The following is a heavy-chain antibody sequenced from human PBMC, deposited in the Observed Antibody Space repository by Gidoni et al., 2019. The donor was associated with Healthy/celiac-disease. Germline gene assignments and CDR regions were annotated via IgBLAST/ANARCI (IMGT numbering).Heavy chain of an antibody. D-gene: IGHD3-10*01. J-gene: IGHJ6*03. CDR2: IYYSGST. CDR3: ARGYGSGSYFPYYYYYMDV. Sequence: QVQLQESGPGLVKPSQTLSLTCTVSGGSISSGGYYWSWIRQHPGKGLEWIGYIYYSGSTYYNPSLKSRVTISVDTSKNQFSLKLSSVTAADTAVYYCARGYGSGSYFPYYYYYMDVWGKGTTVTVSS. V-gene: IGHV4-31*03. CDR1: GGSISSGGYY.